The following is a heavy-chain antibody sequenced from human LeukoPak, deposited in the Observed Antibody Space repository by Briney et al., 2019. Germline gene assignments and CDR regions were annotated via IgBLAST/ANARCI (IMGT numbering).Heavy chain of an antibody. CDR2: IIPIFGTA. Sequence: GSSVKVSCKATGGTFSSYAISWVRQAPGQGLEWMGGIIPIFGTANYAQKFQGRVTIAADESTSTACMELSSLRSEDTAVYYCASPYCSSTSCYLDYWGQGTLVTVSS. V-gene: IGHV1-69*01. CDR1: GGTFSSYA. D-gene: IGHD2-2*01. CDR3: ASPYCSSTSCYLDY. J-gene: IGHJ4*02.